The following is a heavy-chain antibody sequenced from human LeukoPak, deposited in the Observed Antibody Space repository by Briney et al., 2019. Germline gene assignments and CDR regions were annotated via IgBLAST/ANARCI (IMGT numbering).Heavy chain of an antibody. Sequence: SETLSLTCTVSGGSISSYYWSWIRQPPGKGLECIGYIYYSGSTNYNPSLKSRVTMSVDTSKNQFSLKLSSVTAADTAVYYCARGQSHYDFWSGYYHWGQGTLVTVSS. CDR3: ARGQSHYDFWSGYYH. V-gene: IGHV4-59*12. CDR1: GGSISSYY. D-gene: IGHD3-3*01. CDR2: IYYSGST. J-gene: IGHJ5*02.